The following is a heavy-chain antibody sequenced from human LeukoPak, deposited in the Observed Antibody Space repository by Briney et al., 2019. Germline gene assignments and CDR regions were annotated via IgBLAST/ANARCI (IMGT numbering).Heavy chain of an antibody. Sequence: TPSETLSLTCTVSGGSISSNSYYWGWIRQPPGKGLEWIGSIYYSGSTYYNPSLKSRVTISVDTSKNQFSLKLSSVTAADTAVYYCARLSGGYDYFSFDYWGQGTLVTVSS. D-gene: IGHD5-12*01. J-gene: IGHJ4*02. V-gene: IGHV4-39*01. CDR1: GGSISSNSYY. CDR3: ARLSGGYDYFSFDY. CDR2: IYYSGST.